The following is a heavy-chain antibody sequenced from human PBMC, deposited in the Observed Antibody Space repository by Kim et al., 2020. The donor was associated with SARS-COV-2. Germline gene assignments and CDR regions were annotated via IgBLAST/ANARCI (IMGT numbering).Heavy chain of an antibody. CDR2: INFSGNT. D-gene: IGHD6-13*01. V-gene: IGHV4-4*07. J-gene: IGHJ6*02. CDR1: GGSISSYY. CDR3: ARCGEYSSPRFYGYGMDV. Sequence: SETLSLTCTVSGGSISSYYWTWIRQPAGKGLEWIGRINFSGNTYYNPSLKGRVTMSVDTSKNQFSLKLYSVTAADTAVYFCARCGEYSSPRFYGYGMDVWGQGTTVIVSS.